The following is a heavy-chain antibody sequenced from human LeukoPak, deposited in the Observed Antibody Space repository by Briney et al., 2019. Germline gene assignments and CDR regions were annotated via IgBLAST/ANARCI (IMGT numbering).Heavy chain of an antibody. CDR3: ARARFREFDFDY. CDR2: ISAYNGNT. V-gene: IGHV1-18*01. CDR1: GYTFTSYA. J-gene: IGHJ4*02. Sequence: ASVKVSCKASGYTFTSYAISWVRQAPGQGLEWMGWISAYNGNTNYAQKLQGRVTMTTDTSTSTAYMELRSLRSDDTAVYYCARARFREFDFDYWGQGTLVTVSS. D-gene: IGHD3-10*01.